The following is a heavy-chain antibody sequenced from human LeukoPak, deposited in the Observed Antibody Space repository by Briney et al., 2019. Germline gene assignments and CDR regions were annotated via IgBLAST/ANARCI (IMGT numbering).Heavy chain of an antibody. Sequence: SETLSLTCTVSGYSISSGYYWGWIRQPPGKGLEWIGSIYHSGSTYYNPSLKSRVTISVDTSENQFSLKLSSVTAADTAVYYCARGPYYCSGGSCYSIGIDYWGQGTLVTVSS. V-gene: IGHV4-38-2*02. CDR2: IYHSGST. J-gene: IGHJ4*02. D-gene: IGHD2-15*01. CDR3: ARGPYYCSGGSCYSIGIDY. CDR1: GYSISSGYY.